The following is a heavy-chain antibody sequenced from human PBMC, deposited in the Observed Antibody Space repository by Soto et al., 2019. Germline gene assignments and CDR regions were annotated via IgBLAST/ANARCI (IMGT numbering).Heavy chain of an antibody. CDR1: GYTFATYG. J-gene: IGHJ4*02. Sequence: QVQLVQSGSEVKKPGASVKVSCKASGYTFATYGITWVRQAPGKGLEWVAWISVYSGNTNYAQKLQGRVTLTTDTFTSTAYLELTSLRSDDTAVYYCARARAEYSSSFSYYFDSWGQRTLVTVSS. CDR3: ARARAEYSSSFSYYFDS. D-gene: IGHD6-6*01. CDR2: ISVYSGNT. V-gene: IGHV1-18*01.